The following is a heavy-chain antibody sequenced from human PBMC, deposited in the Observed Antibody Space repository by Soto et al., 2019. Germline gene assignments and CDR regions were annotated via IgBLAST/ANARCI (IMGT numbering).Heavy chain of an antibody. D-gene: IGHD1-7*01. Sequence: GESLKISCAASGFTFSSYGMHWVRQAPGKGLEGVAVISYDGSNKYYADSVKGRFTISRDNSKNTLYLQMNSLRAEDTAVYYCAKPSSITGTTLEIDYWGQGTLVTVSS. CDR2: ISYDGSNK. V-gene: IGHV3-30*18. CDR1: GFTFSSYG. CDR3: AKPSSITGTTLEIDY. J-gene: IGHJ4*02.